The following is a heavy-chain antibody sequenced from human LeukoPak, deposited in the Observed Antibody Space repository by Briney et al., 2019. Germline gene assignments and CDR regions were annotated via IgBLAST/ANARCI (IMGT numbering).Heavy chain of an antibody. CDR2: INHSGST. Sequence: SETLSLTCAVYSGSFSDYYWSWIRQPPGRGLEWIGEINHSGSTNYNPSLKSRVTMSVDTSKNQFSLKLSSVTAADTAVYYCTRVLWAACCGSYLDSWGQGTLVTVSS. D-gene: IGHD2-21*01. CDR1: SGSFSDYY. V-gene: IGHV4-34*01. J-gene: IGHJ4*02. CDR3: TRVLWAACCGSYLDS.